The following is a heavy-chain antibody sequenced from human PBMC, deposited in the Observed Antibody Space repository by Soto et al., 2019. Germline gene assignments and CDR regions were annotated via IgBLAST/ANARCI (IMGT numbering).Heavy chain of an antibody. V-gene: IGHV1-8*01. Sequence: ASVKVSCRASGYTFTSYDINWVRQATGQGLEWMGWMNPNSGNTGYAQKFQGRVTMTRNTSISTAYMELSSLRSEDTAVYYCARGRGRTTVRGGDYWGQRTLVTVSS. CDR2: MNPNSGNT. CDR1: GYTFTSYD. D-gene: IGHD4-17*01. J-gene: IGHJ4*02. CDR3: ARGRGRTTVRGGDY.